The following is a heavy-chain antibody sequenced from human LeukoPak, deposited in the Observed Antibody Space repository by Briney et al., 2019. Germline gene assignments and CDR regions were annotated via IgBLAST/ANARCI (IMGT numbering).Heavy chain of an antibody. Sequence: GESLKISCKGSGYSFTSYWIVWVRQMPGKGLEWMGIIYPGDSDTRYSPSFRGQVTISADKSISTAYLQWSSLKASDTAMYYCARLSSGGEGGYYFDYWGQGTLDTVSS. D-gene: IGHD6-19*01. CDR2: IYPGDSDT. J-gene: IGHJ4*02. V-gene: IGHV5-51*01. CDR1: GYSFTSYW. CDR3: ARLSSGGEGGYYFDY.